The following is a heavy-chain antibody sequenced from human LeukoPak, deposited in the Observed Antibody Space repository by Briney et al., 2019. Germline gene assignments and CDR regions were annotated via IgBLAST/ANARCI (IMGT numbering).Heavy chain of an antibody. CDR3: ARNGRVRRVVKDLFEY. Sequence: ASVKVSCKTSGYTFTDYEITWVRQAPGQGLEWMGRVSPYNGNTYYSQRFQDRVTITKDTSTGTAYMDLRNLRTDDTAMYYCARNGRVRRVVKDLFEYWGQGTLVAVSS. J-gene: IGHJ4*02. CDR2: VSPYNGNT. CDR1: GYTFTDYE. V-gene: IGHV1-18*01. D-gene: IGHD3-10*01.